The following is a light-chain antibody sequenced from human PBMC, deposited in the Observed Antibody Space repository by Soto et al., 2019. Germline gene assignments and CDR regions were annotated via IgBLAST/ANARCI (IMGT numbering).Light chain of an antibody. CDR3: ASYTTSSTYV. V-gene: IGLV2-14*01. CDR1: SSDVGGYSY. J-gene: IGLJ1*01. CDR2: DVS. Sequence: QSVLTQPASVSGSPGRSIAISCTGTSSDVGGYSYVSWYQQQPGKAPKLVISDVSNRPPGVSDRFSGSKSGNTASLTISGLQTEDEADYYCASYTTSSTYVFGTGTKVTVL.